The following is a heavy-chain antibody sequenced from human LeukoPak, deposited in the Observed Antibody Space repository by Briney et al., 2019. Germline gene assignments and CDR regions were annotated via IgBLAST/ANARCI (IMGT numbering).Heavy chain of an antibody. CDR3: ARFRLPEYSSSWGWFDP. CDR2: IYYSGST. Sequence: PSETLSLTCAVYGGSISSYYWSWIRQPPGKGLEWIGYIYYSGSTNYNPSLKSRVTISVDTSKNQFSLKLSSVTAADTAVYYCARFRLPEYSSSWGWFDPWGQGTLVTVSS. D-gene: IGHD6-13*01. J-gene: IGHJ5*02. CDR1: GGSISSYY. V-gene: IGHV4-59*01.